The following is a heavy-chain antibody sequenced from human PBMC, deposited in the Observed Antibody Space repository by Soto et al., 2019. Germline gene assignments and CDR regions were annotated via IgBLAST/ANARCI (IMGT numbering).Heavy chain of an antibody. J-gene: IGHJ4*02. Sequence: LRLSCAASGFTFSSCWMHWVRQAPGKGLVWVSRIDSDGISTNYADSVKGRFTISRDNAKNMLYLQMNSLRAEDTAVYYCASHPTYYYDSSAYSWGQGTLVTVSS. D-gene: IGHD3-22*01. CDR1: GFTFSSCW. CDR2: IDSDGIST. CDR3: ASHPTYYYDSSAYS. V-gene: IGHV3-74*01.